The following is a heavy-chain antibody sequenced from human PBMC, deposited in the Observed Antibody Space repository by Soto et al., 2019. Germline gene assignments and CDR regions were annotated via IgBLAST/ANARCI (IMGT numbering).Heavy chain of an antibody. D-gene: IGHD3-3*01. CDR3: ARSAPQYDFWSGYKRNYYGMDV. CDR1: GFTFISYW. Sequence: GGSLTLSCAASGFTFISYWMSWVRQAPGKGLEWVANIKQDGSEKYYVDSVKGRFTISRDNAKNSLYLQMNSLRAEDTAVYYCARSAPQYDFWSGYKRNYYGMDVWGQGTTVTVSS. CDR2: IKQDGSEK. V-gene: IGHV3-7*01. J-gene: IGHJ6*02.